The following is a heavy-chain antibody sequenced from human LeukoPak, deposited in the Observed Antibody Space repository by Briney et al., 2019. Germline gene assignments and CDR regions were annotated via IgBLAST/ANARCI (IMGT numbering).Heavy chain of an antibody. D-gene: IGHD1-26*01. J-gene: IGHJ4*02. V-gene: IGHV1-69*01. CDR2: IIPISGTA. CDR3: ALGVEATSRPSEY. Sequence: SVKVSCKASGGTFSSYAISWVRQAPGQGLEWMGGIIPISGTANYAQKFQGRVTITADESTSTAYMELSSLRSEDTAVYYCALGVEATSRPSEYWGQGTLVTVSS. CDR1: GGTFSSYA.